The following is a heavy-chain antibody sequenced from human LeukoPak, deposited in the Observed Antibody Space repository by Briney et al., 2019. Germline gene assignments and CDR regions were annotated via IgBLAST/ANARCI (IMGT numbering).Heavy chain of an antibody. CDR2: IRHDGSNK. V-gene: IGHV3-30*02. J-gene: IGHJ5*01. D-gene: IGHD2-2*02. CDR1: GFSFSSFG. CDR3: AKHTASDS. Sequence: GGSLRLSCSASGFSFSSFGMHWVRQAPGKGLEWVAFIRHDGSNKFYGDSVRGRFTISRDNSENTLYLQMNSLRTDDTAFYYCAKHTASDSWGHGTLVTVS.